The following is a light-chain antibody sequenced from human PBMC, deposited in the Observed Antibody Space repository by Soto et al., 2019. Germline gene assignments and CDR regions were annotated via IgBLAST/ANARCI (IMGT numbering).Light chain of an antibody. CDR2: DTS. CDR3: QQRSKFLWT. CDR1: QSVSSY. Sequence: EIVLTQSPATLSLSPGERATLSCRASQSVSSYLAWYQQKPGQAPRLLMYDTSNRAPGIPARFSGSGSVTDFTLTISSLEPEDFAVYFCQQRSKFLWTFGQGTKVDI. J-gene: IGKJ1*01. V-gene: IGKV3-11*01.